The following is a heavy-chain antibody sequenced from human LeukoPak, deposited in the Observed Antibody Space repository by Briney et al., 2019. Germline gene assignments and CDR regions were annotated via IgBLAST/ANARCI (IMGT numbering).Heavy chain of an antibody. CDR1: GFTFSSYE. V-gene: IGHV3-48*03. CDR3: ARDGGIQWELDY. Sequence: GGSLRLSCAASGFTFSSYEMNWVRQAPGKGLEWVSYISSSGSTIYYADSVKGRFTISRDNAKNSLYLQMNSLRADDTAVYYCARDGGIQWELDYWGQGILVTVSS. CDR2: ISSSGSTI. D-gene: IGHD1-26*01. J-gene: IGHJ4*02.